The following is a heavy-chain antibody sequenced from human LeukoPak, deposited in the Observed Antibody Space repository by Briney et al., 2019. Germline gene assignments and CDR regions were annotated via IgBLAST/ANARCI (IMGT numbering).Heavy chain of an antibody. CDR1: GGTFSSYA. V-gene: IGHV1-69*04. CDR2: IIPILGIA. Sequence: SVKVSCKASGGTFSSYAISWVRQAPGQGLEWMGRIIPILGIANYAQKFQGRVTITADKSTSTAYMELSSLRSEDTAVYYCARGVGHYYDSSGYLWGQGTLVTVSS. D-gene: IGHD3-22*01. CDR3: ARGVGHYYDSSGYL. J-gene: IGHJ5*02.